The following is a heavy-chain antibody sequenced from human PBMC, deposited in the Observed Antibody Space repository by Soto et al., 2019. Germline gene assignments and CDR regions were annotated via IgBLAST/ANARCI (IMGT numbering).Heavy chain of an antibody. Sequence: DVQLVESGGGLVKPGGSLRLSCTVSGFTFSNYTMDWVRQAPGKGLVWVSSISSGSNYIYYADSVKGRFTISRDNAKNSLYLQMNSLRAEDTAVFYCARAVYCTLDICSTGYYYLDVWGKGTTVNVSS. CDR2: ISSGSNYI. CDR3: ARAVYCTLDICSTGYYYLDV. CDR1: GFTFSNYT. V-gene: IGHV3-21*01. D-gene: IGHD2-8*01. J-gene: IGHJ6*03.